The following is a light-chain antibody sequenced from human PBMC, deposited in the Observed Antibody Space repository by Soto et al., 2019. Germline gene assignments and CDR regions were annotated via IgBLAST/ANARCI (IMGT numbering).Light chain of an antibody. CDR2: NTN. CDR1: TGAVTSDYF. CDR3: LLYYSGHVRL. V-gene: IGLV7-43*01. J-gene: IGLJ2*01. Sequence: QTVVTQEPSLTVSPGGTVTLTCASSTGAVTSDYFPNWIQQKPGQTPRSLIYNTNNKYSWTPARFSGYLLGGKAALTLSDVQHEDEADYYCLLYYSGHVRLFGGGTQLTVL.